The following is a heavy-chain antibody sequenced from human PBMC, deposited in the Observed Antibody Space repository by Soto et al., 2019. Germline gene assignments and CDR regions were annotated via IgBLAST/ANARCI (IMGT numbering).Heavy chain of an antibody. CDR2: ISSTTNYI. CDR3: ARESEDLTSNFDY. Sequence: EVQLLDSGGGLVQPGGSLRLSCAVSGFTFSSHAMSWVRQAPGKGLECVSGISSTTNYIYYGDSMKGRFTISRDNAKNSLYLEMNSLRAEDTAVYYCARESEDLTSNFDYWGQGTLVTVSS. V-gene: IGHV3-21*06. CDR1: GFTFSSHA. J-gene: IGHJ4*02.